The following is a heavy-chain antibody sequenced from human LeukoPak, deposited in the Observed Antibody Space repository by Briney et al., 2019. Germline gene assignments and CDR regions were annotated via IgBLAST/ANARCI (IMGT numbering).Heavy chain of an antibody. Sequence: SVKVSRQASAGTLSSYAISWVRQAPGQGLEWMGGIIPIFGTANYEQKFQGRATSTADESTSTAYMELSSLRSEDTAVYYCARNALYCSSTSCYTPDYWGQGTLVTVSS. J-gene: IGHJ4*02. CDR3: ARNALYCSSTSCYTPDY. CDR2: IIPIFGTA. CDR1: AGTLSSYA. D-gene: IGHD2-2*02. V-gene: IGHV1-69*13.